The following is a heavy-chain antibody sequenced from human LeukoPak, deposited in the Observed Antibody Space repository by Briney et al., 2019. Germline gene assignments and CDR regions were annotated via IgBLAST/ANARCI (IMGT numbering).Heavy chain of an antibody. CDR3: ARKYCSGGSCYSRSLYFDY. D-gene: IGHD2-15*01. Sequence: PSETLSLTCAVYGGSFSGYYWSWIRQPPGKGLEWIGEINHSGSTNYNPSLESRVTISVDTSKNQFSLKLSSVTAADTAVYYCARKYCSGGSCYSRSLYFDYWGQGTLVTVSS. CDR2: INHSGST. J-gene: IGHJ4*02. CDR1: GGSFSGYY. V-gene: IGHV4-34*01.